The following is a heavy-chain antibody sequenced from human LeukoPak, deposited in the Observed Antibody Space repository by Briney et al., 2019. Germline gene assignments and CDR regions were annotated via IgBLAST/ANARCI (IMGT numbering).Heavy chain of an antibody. D-gene: IGHD3-10*01. CDR3: ARDSVTYYYGSGSYFGK. J-gene: IGHJ4*02. Sequence: GGSLRLSCAASGFTFSSYSMNWVRQAPGKGLEWVSSISSSSSYIYYADSVKGRFTISRDNAKNSLYLQMNSLRAEDTAVYYCARDSVTYYYGSGSYFGKWGQGTLVTVSS. CDR1: GFTFSSYS. V-gene: IGHV3-21*01. CDR2: ISSSSSYI.